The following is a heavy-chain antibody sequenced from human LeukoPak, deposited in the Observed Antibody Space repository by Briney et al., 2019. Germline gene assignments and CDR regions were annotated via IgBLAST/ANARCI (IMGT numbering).Heavy chain of an antibody. Sequence: GGSLRLSCAASGFTFSDYYMSWIRQAPGKGLEWVSYISSSGSTIYYADSVKGRFTISRGNAKNSLYLQMNSLRAEDTAVYYCARDRMITFGGVIPLWGQGTLVTVSS. V-gene: IGHV3-11*04. J-gene: IGHJ4*02. D-gene: IGHD3-16*02. CDR1: GFTFSDYY. CDR2: ISSSGSTI. CDR3: ARDRMITFGGVIPL.